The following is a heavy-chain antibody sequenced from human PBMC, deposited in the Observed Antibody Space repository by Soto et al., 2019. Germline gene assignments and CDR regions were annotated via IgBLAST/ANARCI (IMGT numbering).Heavy chain of an antibody. CDR1: GGTFSSYA. V-gene: IGHV1-69*13. CDR2: IIPIFGTA. D-gene: IGHD1-1*01. J-gene: IGHJ4*02. Sequence: SVKVSCKASGGTFSSYAISWVRQAPGQGLEWMGGIIPIFGTANYAQKFQGRVTITADESTSTAYMELSGLRSEDTAVYYCANHTSGTDRNFDYWGQGTLVTVSS. CDR3: ANHTSGTDRNFDY.